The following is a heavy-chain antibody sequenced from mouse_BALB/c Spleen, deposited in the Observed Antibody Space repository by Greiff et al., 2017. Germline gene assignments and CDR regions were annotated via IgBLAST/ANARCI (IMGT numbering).Heavy chain of an antibody. CDR1: GFTFSSFG. Sequence: EVQLVESGGGLVQPGGSRKLSCAASGFTFSSFGMHWVRQAPEKGLEWVAYISSGSSTIYYADTVKGRFTISRDNPKNTLFLQMTSLRSEDTAMYYCARSNWRSSMDYWGQGTSVTVSS. J-gene: IGHJ4*01. CDR2: ISSGSSTI. CDR3: ARSNWRSSMDY. D-gene: IGHD2-5*01. V-gene: IGHV5-17*02.